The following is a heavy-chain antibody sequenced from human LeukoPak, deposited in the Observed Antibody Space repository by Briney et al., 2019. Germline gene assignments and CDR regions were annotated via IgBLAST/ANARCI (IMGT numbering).Heavy chain of an antibody. CDR3: ARPHAGSARGYFDY. J-gene: IGHJ4*02. V-gene: IGHV4-39*01. CDR2: IYYSGST. D-gene: IGHD1-26*01. CDR1: GVSISSSSYY. Sequence: SETLSLTCTVSGVSISSSSYYWGWIRQPPGKGPEWIGSIYYSGSTYYNPSLKSRVTISVDTSKNQFSLKLSSVTGADTAMYYCARPHAGSARGYFDYWGQGALVTVSS.